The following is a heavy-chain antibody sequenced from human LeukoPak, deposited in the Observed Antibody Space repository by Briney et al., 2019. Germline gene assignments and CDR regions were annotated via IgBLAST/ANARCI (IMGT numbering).Heavy chain of an antibody. V-gene: IGHV3-23*01. CDR2: ISCSGGIT. Sequence: GGSLRLSCAASGFTFSSYAMNWVPQAPGKGLEWVSRISCSGGITYYAHSVKGQFTISKESSKNTLYMQMNSLSAEDTAVYYCAKVGGGAWQQLVTYYFDYWGQGTLVTVSS. CDR3: AKVGGGAWQQLVTYYFDY. D-gene: IGHD6-13*01. CDR1: GFTFSSYA. J-gene: IGHJ4*02.